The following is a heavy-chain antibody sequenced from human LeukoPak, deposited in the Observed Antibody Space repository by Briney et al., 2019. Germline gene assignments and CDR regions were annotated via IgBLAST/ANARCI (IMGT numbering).Heavy chain of an antibody. D-gene: IGHD3-3*01. CDR2: IYYSGST. Sequence: SETLSLTCTVSGGSLSSSSYYWGWIRQPPGKGLEWIGSIYYSGSTYYNPSLKSRVTISVDTSKNQFSLKLSSVTAADTAVYYCARGRQAYDFWSGYPNWFDPWGQGTLVTVSS. J-gene: IGHJ5*02. V-gene: IGHV4-39*01. CDR3: ARGRQAYDFWSGYPNWFDP. CDR1: GGSLSSSSYY.